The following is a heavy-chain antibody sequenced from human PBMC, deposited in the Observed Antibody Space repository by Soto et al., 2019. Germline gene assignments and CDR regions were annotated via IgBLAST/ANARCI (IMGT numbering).Heavy chain of an antibody. CDR1: GRTFSINADF. Sequence: PSETLSLTCTVSGRTFSINADFWYLAWIRQPPGKGLEWIGSIDNRGNTYYNPPLKSRVIISADTSKNQFSLSLNSVTAADTAVYYCVKRSLLVATTWGQASLVTVS. CDR2: IDNRGNT. J-gene: IGHJ4*02. CDR3: VKRSLLVATT. D-gene: IGHD5-12*01. V-gene: IGHV4-39*01.